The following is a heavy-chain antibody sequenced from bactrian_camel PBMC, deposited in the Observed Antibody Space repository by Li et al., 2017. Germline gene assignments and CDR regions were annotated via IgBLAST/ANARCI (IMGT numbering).Heavy chain of an antibody. CDR2: ITLETGNT. CDR1: AATGGPFY. V-gene: IGHV3-3*01. D-gene: IGHD6*01. CDR3: AADFACLGTTWYFSPTRVGY. Sequence: QVQLVESGGGSVQAGESLRLSCAASAATGGPFYMAYFRQAPGKEREGVATITLETGNTDYADSVKGRFTISQDGADNTVYLQMNDLKPEDTAMYYCAADFACLGTTWYFSPTRVGYWGQGTQVTVS. J-gene: IGHJ6*01.